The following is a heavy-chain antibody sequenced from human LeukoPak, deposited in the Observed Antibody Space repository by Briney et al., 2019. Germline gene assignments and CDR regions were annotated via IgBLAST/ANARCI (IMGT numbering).Heavy chain of an antibody. CDR1: GSTFSGSA. Sequence: LSGGSLRLSCAASGSTFSGSAMHWVRQASGKGLEWVGRIRSKANSYATAYAASVKGRFTISRDDSKNTAYLQMNSLKTEDTAVYYCTGKMAVDDNWGQGTLVTVSS. D-gene: IGHD5-24*01. CDR2: IRSKANSYAT. CDR3: TGKMAVDDN. V-gene: IGHV3-73*01. J-gene: IGHJ4*02.